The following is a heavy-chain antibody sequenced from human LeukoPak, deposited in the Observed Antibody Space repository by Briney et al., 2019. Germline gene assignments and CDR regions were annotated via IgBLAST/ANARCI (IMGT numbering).Heavy chain of an antibody. D-gene: IGHD6-19*01. J-gene: IGHJ4*02. Sequence: GGSLRLSCAASGFTFSSYSMTWVRQAPGKGLEWVSAISGSGGSTYYADSVKGRFTISRDNSKNTLYLHMNSLRVEDTAVYYCAKRNSGWSQDFDYWGQGTLVTVSS. CDR3: AKRNSGWSQDFDY. CDR2: ISGSGGST. V-gene: IGHV3-23*01. CDR1: GFTFSSYS.